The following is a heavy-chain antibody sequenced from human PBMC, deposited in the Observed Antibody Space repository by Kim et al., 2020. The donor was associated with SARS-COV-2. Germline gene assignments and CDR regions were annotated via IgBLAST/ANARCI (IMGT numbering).Heavy chain of an antibody. V-gene: IGHV4-34*01. CDR3: ARGRGQATYYYDSSGYYPYYYFDY. Sequence: SETLSLTCAVYGGSFSGYYWSWIRQPPGKGLEWIGEINHSGSTNYNPSLKSRVTISVDTSKNQFSLKLSSVTAADTAVYYCARGRGQATYYYDSSGYYPYYYFDYWGQGTLVTVSS. CDR1: GGSFSGYY. J-gene: IGHJ4*02. CDR2: INHSGST. D-gene: IGHD3-22*01.